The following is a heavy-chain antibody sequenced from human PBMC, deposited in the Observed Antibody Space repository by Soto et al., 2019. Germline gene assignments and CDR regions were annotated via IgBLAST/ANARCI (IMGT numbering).Heavy chain of an antibody. V-gene: IGHV1-18*04. CDR2: ISTYNGNT. CDR3: ARETASYYDSGGYYNFDY. D-gene: IGHD3-22*01. CDR1: GYTFNTYS. J-gene: IGHJ4*02. Sequence: QVQLVQSGAEVKKPGASVKVSCKASGYTFNTYSINWVRQAPGQGLEWMGWISTYNGNTNYAQKLQGRVTMTTDPSTTTVYLELSSLRSDDTAVYYCARETASYYDSGGYYNFDYWGQGTLLTVSS.